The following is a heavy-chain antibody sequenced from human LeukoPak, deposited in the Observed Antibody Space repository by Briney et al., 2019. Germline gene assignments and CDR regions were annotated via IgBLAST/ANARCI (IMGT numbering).Heavy chain of an antibody. CDR3: ARVGDYDILTGLDDY. V-gene: IGHV3-21*01. Sequence: SVKGRFTISRDNAKNSPYLQMNSLRAEDTAVYYCARVGDYDILTGLDDYWGQGALVTVSS. D-gene: IGHD3-9*01. J-gene: IGHJ4*02.